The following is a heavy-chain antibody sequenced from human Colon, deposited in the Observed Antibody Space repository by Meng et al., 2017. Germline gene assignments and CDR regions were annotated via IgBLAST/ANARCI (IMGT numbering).Heavy chain of an antibody. Sequence: QEQFPQSGPGYVKPSQTLSLPWSISGASVSSNRALWHWVRQSPSRGLEWLGQTYYRSEWQNHYGVSVKSRITINADTSRNHFSLHLNSVTPEDTAVYYCTTWYGEYWGQGTLVTVSS. CDR2: TYYRSEWQN. J-gene: IGHJ4*02. CDR3: TTWYGEY. V-gene: IGHV6-1*01. D-gene: IGHD3-10*01. CDR1: GASVSSNRAL.